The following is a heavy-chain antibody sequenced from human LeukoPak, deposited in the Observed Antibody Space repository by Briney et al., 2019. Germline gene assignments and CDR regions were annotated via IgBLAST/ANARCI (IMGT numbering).Heavy chain of an antibody. Sequence: ASVKVSCKASGYTFTNYYMHWVRQAPGQGLEWMGTINPSGSSTTYPQKFQGRVTVTRDTSTSTVYMELSSLRSEDTAVYYCARGYSSGPLQYWGQGTLVTVSS. CDR1: GYTFTNYY. V-gene: IGHV1-46*01. J-gene: IGHJ4*02. CDR2: INPSGSST. CDR3: ARGYSSGPLQY. D-gene: IGHD6-19*01.